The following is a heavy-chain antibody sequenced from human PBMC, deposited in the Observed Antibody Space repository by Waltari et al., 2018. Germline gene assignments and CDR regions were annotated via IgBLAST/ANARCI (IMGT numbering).Heavy chain of an antibody. D-gene: IGHD6-19*01. Sequence: EVQLVESGGGMVRPGGSLRLSCAASGFPFIAYGLRWVRQVPGKGLEWVSGINWSGARTSYADSVMGRFTVSRDNAMNSLYLEMSSLRAEDTALYYCVREVFGSGWRESYFFDYWGQGTLVTVSS. CDR1: GFPFIAYG. CDR2: INWSGART. J-gene: IGHJ4*02. CDR3: VREVFGSGWRESYFFDY. V-gene: IGHV3-20*04.